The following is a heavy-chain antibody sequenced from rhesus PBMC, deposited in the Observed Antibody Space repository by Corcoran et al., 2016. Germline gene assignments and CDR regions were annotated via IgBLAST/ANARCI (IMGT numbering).Heavy chain of an antibody. CDR1: GYTFTSYY. J-gene: IGHJ6*01. D-gene: IGHD2-21*01. CDR3: AREYWTGSGCYGSYYGLDS. CDR2: INPSNGNT. V-gene: IGHV1S9*01. Sequence: QVQLVQSGAEVQKPGPSVKLSCKASGYTFTSYYINWVRQSPGQVLEWMGWINPSNGNTGYAQKFQGRVTMTRETSTSTAYMELNSLRSEDSAVYYCAREYWTGSGCYGSYYGLDSWVQGVVVTVSS.